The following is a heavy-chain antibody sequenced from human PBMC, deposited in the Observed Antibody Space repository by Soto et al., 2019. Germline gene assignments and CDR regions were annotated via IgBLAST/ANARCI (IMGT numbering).Heavy chain of an antibody. CDR3: AKRVTGTDRFFDY. J-gene: IGHJ4*02. CDR1: GFTFSSYA. V-gene: IGHV3-23*01. D-gene: IGHD6-19*01. Sequence: EVQLLESGGGLVQPGGSLRLSCAASGFTFSSYAMSWVRQAPGKGLEWVSTISGSGGNTYYADSVKGRFTISRDNSKNTLYLQMNSLRADDTAVYYCAKRVTGTDRFFDYWGQGTLVTVSS. CDR2: ISGSGGNT.